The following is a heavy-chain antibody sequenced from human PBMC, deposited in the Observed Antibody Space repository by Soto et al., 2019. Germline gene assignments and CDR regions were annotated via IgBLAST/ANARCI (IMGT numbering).Heavy chain of an antibody. J-gene: IGHJ5*02. CDR1: GGSFSGYY. CDR2: INHSGST. Sequence: SETLSLTCAVYGGSFSGYYWSWIRQPPGKGLEWIGEINHSGSTNYNPSLKSRVTISVDTSKNQFSLKLSSVTAADTAVYYCARGLPRSLDIVVVPAAHPIARGNWFDPWGQGALVTVSS. CDR3: ARGLPRSLDIVVVPAAHPIARGNWFDP. V-gene: IGHV4-34*01. D-gene: IGHD2-2*01.